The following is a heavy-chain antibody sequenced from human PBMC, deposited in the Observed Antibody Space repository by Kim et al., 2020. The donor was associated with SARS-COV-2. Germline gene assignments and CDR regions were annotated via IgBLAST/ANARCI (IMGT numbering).Heavy chain of an antibody. V-gene: IGHV1-46*01. Sequence: TSYAQKFQGRVTMTRDTSTSTVYMELSSLRSEDTAVYYCARAAVHYYMDVWGKGTTVTVSS. CDR2: T. CDR3: ARAAVHYYMDV. J-gene: IGHJ6*03.